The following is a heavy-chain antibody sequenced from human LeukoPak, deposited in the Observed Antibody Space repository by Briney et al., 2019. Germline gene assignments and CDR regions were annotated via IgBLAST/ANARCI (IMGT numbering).Heavy chain of an antibody. CDR3: ARRLYPEGSYFDY. J-gene: IGHJ4*02. CDR2: IYHSGST. V-gene: IGHV4-30-2*01. D-gene: IGHD1-26*01. Sequence: PSQTLSLTCTVSGDSISSGGYYWSWIRQPPGKGLEWIGYIYHSGSTYYTPSLKSRVTISVDRSKNQFSLKLSSVTAADTAVYYCARRLYPEGSYFDYWGQGTLVTVSS. CDR1: GDSISSGGYY.